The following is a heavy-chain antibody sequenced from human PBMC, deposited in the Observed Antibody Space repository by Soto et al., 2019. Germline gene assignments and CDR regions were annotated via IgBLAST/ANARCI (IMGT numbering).Heavy chain of an antibody. J-gene: IGHJ4*02. CDR2: INPSGGST. Sequence: ASVKVSCKASGYTFTSYYMHWVRQAPGQGLEWMGIINPSGGSTSYAQKFQGRVTMTRDTSTSTVYMELSSLGSEDTAVYYCARRMSSGYYSKSPFDYWGQGTLVTVSS. CDR3: ARRMSSGYYSKSPFDY. D-gene: IGHD3-22*01. V-gene: IGHV1-46*01. CDR1: GYTFTSYY.